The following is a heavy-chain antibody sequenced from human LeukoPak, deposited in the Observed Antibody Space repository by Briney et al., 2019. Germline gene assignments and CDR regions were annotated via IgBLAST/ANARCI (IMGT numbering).Heavy chain of an antibody. Sequence: GGSLRLSCAASGFTFSSYAMSWVRQAPGKGLEWVSAISGSGGSTYYADSVKGRFTISRDNSKNTLYLQMNSLKTEDTAVYYCTTDWEGGSGSYYKFDYWGQGTLVTVSS. D-gene: IGHD3-10*01. V-gene: IGHV3-23*01. CDR1: GFTFSSYA. J-gene: IGHJ4*02. CDR3: TTDWEGGSGSYYKFDY. CDR2: ISGSGGST.